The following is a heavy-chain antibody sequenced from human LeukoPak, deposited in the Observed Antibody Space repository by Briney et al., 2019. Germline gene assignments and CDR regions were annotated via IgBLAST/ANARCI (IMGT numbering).Heavy chain of an antibody. CDR3: ARVSGWGSYRPIAEFDY. CDR1: GYTFSGYY. V-gene: IGHV1-2*02. D-gene: IGHD3-16*02. CDR2: INPNTGGT. J-gene: IGHJ4*02. Sequence: ASVKVSCKASGYTFSGYYIHWVRQAPGQGLEWMGWINPNTGGTKYAQKFQDRVTMTRDTSISTAYMELSRLRSEDTAVYYCARVSGWGSYRPIAEFDYWGQGTLVAVSS.